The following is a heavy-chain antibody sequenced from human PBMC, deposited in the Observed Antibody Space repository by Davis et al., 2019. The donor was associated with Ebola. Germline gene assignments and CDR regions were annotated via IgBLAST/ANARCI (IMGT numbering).Heavy chain of an antibody. V-gene: IGHV4-61*01. CDR1: GGSVSSGSHY. J-gene: IGHJ6*02. CDR2: IYYTGRT. Sequence: PSETLSLTCTVSGGSVSSGSHYWSWLRQPPGKGLEWIGYIYYTGRTNYNPSLKSRVTISVDTSKNQFSLKLSSVTAADTAVYYCASWGTTGKYYYYGMDVWGQGTTVTVSS. CDR3: ASWGTTGKYYYYGMDV. D-gene: IGHD1-1*01.